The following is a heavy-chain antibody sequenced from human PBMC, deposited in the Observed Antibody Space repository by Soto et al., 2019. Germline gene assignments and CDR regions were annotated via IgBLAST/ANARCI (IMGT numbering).Heavy chain of an antibody. CDR1: SVSLSGYY. J-gene: IGHJ4*01. V-gene: IGHV4-34*01. CDR3: ARAPKPITMIRKQPYYFDF. D-gene: IGHD3-10*01. CDR2: IDHSGST. Sequence: PSETLSLTCAISSVSLSGYYCSWIRKPPRKGLEWIGEIDHSGSTKYNPSLKSRVTISVDTSKRQFSLNLRSVTAADTAVYYCARAPKPITMIRKQPYYFDFWGHGILVTVSS.